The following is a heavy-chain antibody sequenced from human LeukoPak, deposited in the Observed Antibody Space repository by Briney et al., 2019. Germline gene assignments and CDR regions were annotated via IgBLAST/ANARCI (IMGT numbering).Heavy chain of an antibody. CDR2: IWYDGNNK. CDR1: GFTFSGYG. Sequence: GGSLRLSCAASGFTFSGYGMDWVRQAPDKGLGWVAVIWYDGNNKYYADSVKGRFTISRDNSKNTLYLQMNSLRAEDTAVYYCAKDWGYTTMVSYYFDYWGQGALVTVSS. J-gene: IGHJ4*02. D-gene: IGHD5-18*01. CDR3: AKDWGYTTMVSYYFDY. V-gene: IGHV3-33*06.